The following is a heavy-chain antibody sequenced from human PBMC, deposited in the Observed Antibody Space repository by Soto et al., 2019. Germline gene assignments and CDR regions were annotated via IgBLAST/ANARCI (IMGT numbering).Heavy chain of an antibody. D-gene: IGHD2-15*01. J-gene: IGHJ5*02. Sequence: SETLSLTCTVSGGSISDISYCWGWIRQPPGKGLQWIGCMFYSGATYYNPSLKNRVTLSVDTSNNEFSLKLVSVTAPDTAVYYCARHKSGSDWLDPWGQGTLVTV. CDR1: GGSISDISYC. CDR3: ARHKSGSDWLDP. CDR2: MFYSGAT. V-gene: IGHV4-39*01.